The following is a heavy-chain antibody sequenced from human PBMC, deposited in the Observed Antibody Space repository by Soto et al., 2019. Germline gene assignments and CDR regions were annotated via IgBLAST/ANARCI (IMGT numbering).Heavy chain of an antibody. D-gene: IGHD3-22*01. Sequence: GGSLRLSCAASGFTVSSNYMSWVRQAPGKGLEWVSVIYSGGSTYYADSVKGRFTISRDNSKNTLYLQMNSLRAEDTAVYYCASNYYDSSGIDYWGQGTLVTVS. J-gene: IGHJ4*02. CDR1: GFTVSSNY. V-gene: IGHV3-66*01. CDR2: IYSGGST. CDR3: ASNYYDSSGIDY.